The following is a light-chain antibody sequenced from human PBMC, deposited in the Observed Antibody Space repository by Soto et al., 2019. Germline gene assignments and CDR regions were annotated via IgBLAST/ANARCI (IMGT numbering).Light chain of an antibody. CDR2: GAS. CDR3: QQYNDWPPLT. CDR1: LSVGNN. J-gene: IGKJ4*01. V-gene: IGKV3-15*01. Sequence: EIVMTQSPATLSVSPGERATLSCRASLSVGNNLAWYQQKPGQAPRLLIFGASTRATGIPARFSGSGSGTEFTLTITSLQSEDFAVYYCQQYNDWPPLTFGGGTKVDIK.